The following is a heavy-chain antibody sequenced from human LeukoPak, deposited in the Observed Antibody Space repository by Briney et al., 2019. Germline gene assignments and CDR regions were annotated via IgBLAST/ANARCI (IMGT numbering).Heavy chain of an antibody. CDR1: GLRFSDYY. D-gene: IGHD3-10*01. J-gene: IGHJ3*02. Sequence: GGSLRLSCAASGLRFSDYYVSWIRQAPGKGLQWVSYISSGGDIMHYADSVKGRFTIPRDNAKNSLYLQMNSLRAEDTAVYYCASQPRRGGGFDIWGQGTMVTVSS. V-gene: IGHV3-11*04. CDR2: ISSGGDIM. CDR3: ASQPRRGGGFDI.